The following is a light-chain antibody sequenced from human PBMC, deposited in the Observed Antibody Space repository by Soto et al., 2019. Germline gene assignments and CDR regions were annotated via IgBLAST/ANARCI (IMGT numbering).Light chain of an antibody. Sequence: EIVLTQSPATLSLSPGERAALSCRASQNVSTYLAWYQQKPGQAPRLLIYDASNRATGIPARFSGSGSGTDFTLTISSLEPEDFAVYYCQQRSNWPPYTFGQGTKLEI. CDR2: DAS. CDR1: QNVSTY. J-gene: IGKJ2*01. CDR3: QQRSNWPPYT. V-gene: IGKV3-11*01.